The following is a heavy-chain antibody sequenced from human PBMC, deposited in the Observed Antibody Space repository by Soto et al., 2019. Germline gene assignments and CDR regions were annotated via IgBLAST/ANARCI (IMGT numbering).Heavy chain of an antibody. J-gene: IGHJ5*01. CDR2: INYSGST. Sequence: SETLSLTCTVSGGSISSSSDYWGWIRQPPGKGLEWIGRINYSGSTYYTTSLRSRVTMFVDMSKNQFSLKLTSVTAADTAVYYCARQVGSDPTWFDSRGQGALVTVSS. CDR1: GGSISSSSDY. CDR3: ARQVGSDPTWFDS. D-gene: IGHD2-2*03. V-gene: IGHV4-39*01.